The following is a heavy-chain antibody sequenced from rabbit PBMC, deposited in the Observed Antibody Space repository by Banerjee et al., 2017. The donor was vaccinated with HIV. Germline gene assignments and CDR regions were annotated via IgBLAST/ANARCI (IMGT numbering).Heavy chain of an antibody. CDR3: ARDNYDDYGDYDF. V-gene: IGHV1S45*01. CDR1: GFSFSSSYY. CDR2: INTISGDT. D-gene: IGHD2-1*01. J-gene: IGHJ6*01. Sequence: EQVEESGGDLVKPEGSLTLTCTASGFSFSSSYYMCWVRQAPGKGLEWIACINTISGDTVYATWAKGRFTISKASWTTVTLQMTSLTAADTATYFCARDNYDDYGDYDFWGPGTLVTVS.